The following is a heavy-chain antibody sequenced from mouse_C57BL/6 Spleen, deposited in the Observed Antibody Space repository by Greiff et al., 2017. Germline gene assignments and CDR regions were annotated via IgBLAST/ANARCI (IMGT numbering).Heavy chain of an antibody. J-gene: IGHJ1*03. CDR1: GYTFTDYN. Sequence: VQLQQSGPELVKPGASVKIPCKASGYTFTDYNMDWVKQSHGKSLEWIGDINPNNGGTIYNQKFKGKATLTVDKSSSTAYMELRSLPSEDTAVFYCARGGFYYSSSPRYFDVWGTGTTVTVSS. D-gene: IGHD1-1*01. V-gene: IGHV1-18*01. CDR3: ARGGFYYSSSPRYFDV. CDR2: INPNNGGT.